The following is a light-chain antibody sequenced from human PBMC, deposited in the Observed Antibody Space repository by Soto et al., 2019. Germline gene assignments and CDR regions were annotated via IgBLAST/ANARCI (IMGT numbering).Light chain of an antibody. CDR2: QTS. V-gene: IGKV1-39*01. CDR1: RGIRVN. Sequence: DTQMTQSPLSISASIGDNVTMTCRPSRGIRVNLNWYQQKPGKAPRLLVYQTSILQDGVSTRFRGSGSETDFRLTIDSLQREDFATYYCQQSYGPPYTFGPGTKVDVK. CDR3: QQSYGPPYT. J-gene: IGKJ3*01.